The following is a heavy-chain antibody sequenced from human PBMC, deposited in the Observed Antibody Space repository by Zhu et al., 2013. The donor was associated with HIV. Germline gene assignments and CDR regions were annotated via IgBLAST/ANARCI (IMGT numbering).Heavy chain of an antibody. D-gene: IGHD3-22*01. CDR1: GYTFSNYG. V-gene: IGHV1-18*01. CDR3: ARDRDLKNFDYSSSHRTFDY. J-gene: IGHJ4*02. CDR2: ISTYNSDT. Sequence: QVHLVQSAAEVKKPGASVKVSCKASGYTFSNYGISWVRQAPGQGLEWMGWISTYNSDTENAQKFQGRLTLTTDTSTNTAYMDLRSLRSDDTAVYYCARDRDLKNFDYSSSHRTFDYWGQGTLVTVSS.